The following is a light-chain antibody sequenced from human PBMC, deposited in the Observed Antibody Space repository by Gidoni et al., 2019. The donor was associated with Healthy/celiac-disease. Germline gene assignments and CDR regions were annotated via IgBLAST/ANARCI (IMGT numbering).Light chain of an antibody. CDR3: QQSYSTPPT. J-gene: IGKJ1*01. V-gene: IGKV1-39*01. Sequence: DSQMTKSPSSLSASVGDRVTITCRASQSISIYLNWYQQKPGKAPKFLIYAASSLQSWVPSRFIGSGSGTDFTLTISCLQPEDFATYYCQQSYSTPPTFGQGTKVEIK. CDR1: QSISIY. CDR2: AAS.